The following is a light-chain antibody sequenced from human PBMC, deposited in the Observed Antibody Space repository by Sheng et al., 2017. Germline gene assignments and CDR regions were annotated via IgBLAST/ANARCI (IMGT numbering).Light chain of an antibody. CDR1: ESVDDN. Sequence: EMVMTQSPATLSVSPGERVTLSCRASESVDDNLAWYFHKPGQAPRLLIYGASTRATGIPARFSGSGSGTEFTLTISSLQSEDSGIFVCHQYDNWRGTFGPGTEGGNQT. J-gene: IGKJ1*01. V-gene: IGKV3-15*01. CDR3: HQYDNWRGT. CDR2: GAS.